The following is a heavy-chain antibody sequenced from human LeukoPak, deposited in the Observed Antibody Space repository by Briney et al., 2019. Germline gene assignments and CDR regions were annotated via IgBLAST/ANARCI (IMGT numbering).Heavy chain of an antibody. CDR2: ISGSGGST. Sequence: GGSLRLSCAASGFTFSSYAMSWVRQAPGKGLEWVSAISGSGGSTYYADSVKGRFTISRDNSKNTLYLQMNSLRAEDTAVYYCARVEVGAREVDYWGQGTLVTVSS. J-gene: IGHJ4*02. V-gene: IGHV3-23*01. D-gene: IGHD1-26*01. CDR3: ARVEVGAREVDY. CDR1: GFTFSSYA.